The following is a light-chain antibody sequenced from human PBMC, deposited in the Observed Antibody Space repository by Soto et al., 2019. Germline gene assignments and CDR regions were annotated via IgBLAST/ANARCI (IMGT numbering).Light chain of an antibody. V-gene: IGKV3-20*01. Sequence: EIVLTQSPGTLSLSPGERATLSCRASQSVSSSYLAWYQQKPGQAPRLLIYGASSRATGIPDRFSGSGSGTDFTLTISRLEPEDFAVYCGQQYGSSPFTFGPGTKVVIK. CDR3: QQYGSSPFT. J-gene: IGKJ3*01. CDR1: QSVSSSY. CDR2: GAS.